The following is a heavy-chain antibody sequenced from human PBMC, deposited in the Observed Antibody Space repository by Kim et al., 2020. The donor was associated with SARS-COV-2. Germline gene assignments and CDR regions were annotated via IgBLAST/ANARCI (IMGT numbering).Heavy chain of an antibody. Sequence: SMTMYTADTFKGRCPISREDAKNSLYLQLNSLRAEDTAVYYCAILGGSDYWGQGTLVTVSS. CDR2: SMTM. J-gene: IGHJ4*02. V-gene: IGHV3-48*04. CDR3: AILGGSDY. D-gene: IGHD3-16*01.